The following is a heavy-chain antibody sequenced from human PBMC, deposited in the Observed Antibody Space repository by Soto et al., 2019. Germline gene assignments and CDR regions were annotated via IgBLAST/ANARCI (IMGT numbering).Heavy chain of an antibody. CDR3: TRNLGYCSGGSCYPTHYYYYGMDV. Sequence: GGSLRLSCAASGFTFSGSAMHWVRQASGKGLEWVGRIRSKANSYATAYAASVKGRFTISRDDSKNTAYLQMNSLKTEDTAVYYCTRNLGYCSGGSCYPTHYYYYGMDVWGQGTTVTVSS. CDR2: IRSKANSYAT. CDR1: GFTFSGSA. V-gene: IGHV3-73*01. J-gene: IGHJ6*02. D-gene: IGHD2-15*01.